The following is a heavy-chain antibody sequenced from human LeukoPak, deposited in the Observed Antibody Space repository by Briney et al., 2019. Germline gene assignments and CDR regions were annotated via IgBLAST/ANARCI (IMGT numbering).Heavy chain of an antibody. CDR1: GGSISSYY. Sequence: SETLSLTCTVSGGSISSYYWSWIRQPPGKGLEWIGYIYTSGSTNYNPSLKSRVTISVDTSKNQFSLKLSSRTAADTAVYYCARLGTGTTQYYFDYWGQGTLVTVSS. J-gene: IGHJ4*02. D-gene: IGHD1/OR15-1a*01. CDR2: IYTSGST. V-gene: IGHV4-4*09. CDR3: ARLGTGTTQYYFDY.